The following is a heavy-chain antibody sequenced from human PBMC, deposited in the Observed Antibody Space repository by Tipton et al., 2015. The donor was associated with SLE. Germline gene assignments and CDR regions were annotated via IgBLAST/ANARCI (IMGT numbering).Heavy chain of an antibody. V-gene: IGHV3-11*01. CDR3: ARGGFYPGSGNQYYFDY. D-gene: IGHD3-16*02. J-gene: IGHJ4*02. Sequence: GSLRLSCAASGLTFSESYMGWVRQPPGKGLEWISYIRPTGSNIDADSVKGRFTVSRDNAKNSLYLQMNSLRSEDTALYYCARGGFYPGSGNQYYFDYWGQGTLVTVSS. CDR2: IRPTGSNI. CDR1: GLTFSESY.